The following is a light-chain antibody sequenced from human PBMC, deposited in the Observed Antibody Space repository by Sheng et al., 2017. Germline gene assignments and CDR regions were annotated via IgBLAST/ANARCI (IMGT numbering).Light chain of an antibody. CDR1: RAISTS. J-gene: IGKJ2*01. Sequence: DIQMTQSPSSLSASVGDRVTITCRAGRAISTSLSWYQKKPGEAPKLLIYAVSSLPSGVPARFSGSGDGTDFTLTISSLQPEDFSTYYCQQYNSYSYTFGQGTKLEIK. CDR2: AVS. CDR3: QQYNSYSYT. V-gene: IGKV1-39*01.